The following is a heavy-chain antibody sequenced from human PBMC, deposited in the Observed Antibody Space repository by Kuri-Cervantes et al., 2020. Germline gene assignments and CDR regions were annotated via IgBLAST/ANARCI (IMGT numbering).Heavy chain of an antibody. J-gene: IGHJ5*02. D-gene: IGHD3-22*01. CDR2: INHSGST. CDR1: GFTFSNAW. V-gene: IGHV4-34*01. Sequence: ESLKISCAASGFTFSNAWMSWVRQAPGKGLEWIGEINHSGSTNYNPSLKSRVTISVDTSKNQFSLKLSSGTAADTAVYYCARDGLSGGYYNTGRGNWFDPWGQGTLVTVSS. CDR3: ARDGLSGGYYNTGRGNWFDP.